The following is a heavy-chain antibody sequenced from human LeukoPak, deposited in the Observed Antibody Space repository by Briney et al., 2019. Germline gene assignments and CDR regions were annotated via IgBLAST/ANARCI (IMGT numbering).Heavy chain of an antibody. CDR1: GFTFSTYG. CDR2: ISGSGGST. J-gene: IGHJ4*02. D-gene: IGHD3-10*01. V-gene: IGHV3-23*01. CDR3: ASSTYYYGSGSYPN. Sequence: GGSLRLSCAASGFTFSTYGMNWVRQAPGKGLEWVSAISGSGGSTYYADSVKGRFTISRDNAKNSLYLQMNSLRAEDTAVYYCASSTYYYGSGSYPNWGQGTLVTVSS.